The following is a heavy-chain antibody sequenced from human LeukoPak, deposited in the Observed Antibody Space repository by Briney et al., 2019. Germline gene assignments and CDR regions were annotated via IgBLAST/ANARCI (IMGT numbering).Heavy chain of an antibody. CDR2: IYHSGST. Sequence: SETLSLTCTVSGYSISGGYYWGWIRQPPGKGLEWIGSIYHSGSTYYNPSLKSRVTISVDTSKNQFSLKLSSVTAADTAVYYCARVRAQLWFLGYNYFDYWGQGTLVTVSS. CDR1: GYSISGGYY. J-gene: IGHJ4*02. V-gene: IGHV4-38-2*02. D-gene: IGHD5-18*01. CDR3: ARVRAQLWFLGYNYFDY.